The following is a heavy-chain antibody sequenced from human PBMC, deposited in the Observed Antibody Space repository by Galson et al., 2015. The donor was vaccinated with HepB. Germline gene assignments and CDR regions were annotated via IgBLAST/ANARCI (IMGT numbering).Heavy chain of an antibody. V-gene: IGHV3-33*01. D-gene: IGHD1-26*01. J-gene: IGHJ3*02. CDR3: ARDGVLTRGTSHAFDI. CDR2: IWYDGSNK. CDR1: GFTFSSYG. Sequence: SLRLSCAASGFTFSSYGMHWVRQAPGKGLEWVAVIWYDGSNKYYADSVKGRFTISRDNSKNTLYPQMNSLRAEDTAVYYCARDGVLTRGTSHAFDIWGQGTMVTVSS.